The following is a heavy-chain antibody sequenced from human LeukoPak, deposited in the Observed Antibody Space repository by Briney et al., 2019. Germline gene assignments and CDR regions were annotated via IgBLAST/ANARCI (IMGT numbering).Heavy chain of an antibody. CDR2: ISAYNGNT. CDR1: GYTFTSYG. J-gene: IGHJ4*02. CDR3: ARDKDFWSGYKGGEFDY. D-gene: IGHD3-3*01. V-gene: IGHV1-18*01. Sequence: ASVAVSCKASGYTFTSYGISWVRQAPGQGRGWMGWISAYNGNTNYAQKLQGRVTMTTDTSTSTAYMELRSLRSDDTAVYYCARDKDFWSGYKGGEFDYWGQGTLVTVSS.